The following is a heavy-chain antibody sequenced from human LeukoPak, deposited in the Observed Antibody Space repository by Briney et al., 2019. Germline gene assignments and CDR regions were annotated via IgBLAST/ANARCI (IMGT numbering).Heavy chain of an antibody. CDR3: ARDTYDFWSGYVYGMDV. D-gene: IGHD3-3*01. CDR2: VYGSGST. J-gene: IGHJ6*02. CDR1: GGSISSNY. V-gene: IGHV4-4*07. Sequence: SETLSLTCIVSGGSISSNYWSWTRQSAGKGLEYIGRVYGSGSTDYSPSVKSRVTMSVDTSKNQFSLKLSSVTAADTAVYYCARDTYDFWSGYVYGMDVWGQGTTVTVSS.